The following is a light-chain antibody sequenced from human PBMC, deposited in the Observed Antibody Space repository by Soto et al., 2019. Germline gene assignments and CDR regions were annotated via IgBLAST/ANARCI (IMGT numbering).Light chain of an antibody. Sequence: IVLTQSPGTLSLSPGERATLSCRASQSVSSNYLAWYQQIPGQTPRLLIYGASSRATGIPDRFSGSGSGTDFSLTISILEREEFIVYYCQQYVNSPITFCQGTRQEI. CDR1: QSVSSNY. V-gene: IGKV3-20*01. J-gene: IGKJ5*01. CDR2: GAS. CDR3: QQYVNSPIT.